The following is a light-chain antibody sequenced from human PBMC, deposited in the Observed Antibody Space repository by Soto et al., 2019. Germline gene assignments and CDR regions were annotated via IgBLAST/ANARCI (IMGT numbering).Light chain of an antibody. V-gene: IGKV3-20*01. J-gene: IGKJ1*01. CDR1: QRVRSRY. Sequence: EIVLTQSPGTLSLSAGERGTLSCGASQRVRSRYLAWYQQKRGQATGLLIYGVYNSGTGIPDRFSGSGSGQYFTLTISRLESEDFAVYYCQLYGTSPRTFGQGTKVEIK. CDR2: GVY. CDR3: QLYGTSPRT.